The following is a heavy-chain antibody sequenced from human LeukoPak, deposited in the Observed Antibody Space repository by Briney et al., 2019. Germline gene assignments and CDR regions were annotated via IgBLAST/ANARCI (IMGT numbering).Heavy chain of an antibody. CDR1: GGSISSGSYY. Sequence: SETLSLTCTVSGGSISSGSYYWNWIRQPPGKGLEWIGYIYNSGRTNYNPSLKSRVTVSVDTSKNQFSLKLSSVTAADTAVYYCVRGGYSYGYGLGLLDYWGQGSLVTVSS. CDR3: VRGGYSYGYGLGLLDY. D-gene: IGHD5-18*01. J-gene: IGHJ4*02. V-gene: IGHV4-61*01. CDR2: IYNSGRT.